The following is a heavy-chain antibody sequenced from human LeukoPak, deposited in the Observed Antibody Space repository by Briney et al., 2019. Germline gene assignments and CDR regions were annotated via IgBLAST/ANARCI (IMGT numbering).Heavy chain of an antibody. CDR2: ISSSADTI. Sequence: GGSLRLSCAASGFTFSSDEMTWVRQAPGKGLESVSFISSSADTILYADSVKGRFTISRDNGKNALYLQMNSLRAEDTAVYYCTKERGSDWGQGTLVTVSS. CDR1: GFTFSSDE. V-gene: IGHV3-48*03. CDR3: TKERGSD. J-gene: IGHJ4*02.